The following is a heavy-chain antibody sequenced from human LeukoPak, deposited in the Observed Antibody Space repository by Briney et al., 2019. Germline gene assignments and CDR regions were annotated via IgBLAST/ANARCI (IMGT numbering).Heavy chain of an antibody. V-gene: IGHV5-51*01. J-gene: IGHJ3*02. D-gene: IGHD3-22*01. CDR3: ARRLTMTTSRAFDI. Sequence: GESLQISCKGSGYSFTSYWIDWVRQMPGKGLEWMGIIYPRDSDTRYSPSFQGQVTISADKSISTAYLQWSSLKASDTAMYYCARRLTMTTSRAFDIWGQGTMVTVSS. CDR1: GYSFTSYW. CDR2: IYPRDSDT.